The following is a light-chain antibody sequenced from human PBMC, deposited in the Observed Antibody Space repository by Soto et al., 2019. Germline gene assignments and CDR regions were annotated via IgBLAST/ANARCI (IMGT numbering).Light chain of an antibody. V-gene: IGKV3-20*01. CDR3: QQYGSSTIT. CDR1: QSVSSSY. CDR2: GAS. J-gene: IGKJ5*01. Sequence: EIVLTQSPGTLSLSPGERATLSCRASQSVSSSYLAWYQQKLGQAPRLVIYGASSRATGIPDRFSGSGAGTDCTRTISRLEPEDFAVYYCQQYGSSTITFGQGTRLEIK.